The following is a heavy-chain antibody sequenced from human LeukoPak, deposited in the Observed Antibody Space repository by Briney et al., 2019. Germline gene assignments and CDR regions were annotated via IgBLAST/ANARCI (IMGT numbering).Heavy chain of an antibody. CDR2: IYHSGST. CDR3: ARDSIEAAGNFDY. J-gene: IGHJ4*02. D-gene: IGHD6-13*01. V-gene: IGHV4-30-2*01. Sequence: SETLSLTCTVSGGSISSGGYYWSWIRQPPGKGLEWIGYIYHSGSTYYNPSLKSRVTISVDRSKNQFSLKLSSVTAADTAVYYCARDSIEAAGNFDYWGQGTLFTVSS. CDR1: GGSISSGGYY.